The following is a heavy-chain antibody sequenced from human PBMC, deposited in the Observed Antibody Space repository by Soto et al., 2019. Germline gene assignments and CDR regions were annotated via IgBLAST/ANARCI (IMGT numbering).Heavy chain of an antibody. CDR2: ISESSSNT. Sequence: PGGSLRLSCAASGLTFSRHAMARVRQAPGKGLEWLSSISESSSNTYYADSVKGRFTISKDNSKNMLYLQMNSLRDEDTAVYYCAKKPNGPTTYWGQGTLVTVSS. D-gene: IGHD1-26*01. CDR3: AKKPNGPTTY. V-gene: IGHV3-23*01. J-gene: IGHJ4*02. CDR1: GLTFSRHA.